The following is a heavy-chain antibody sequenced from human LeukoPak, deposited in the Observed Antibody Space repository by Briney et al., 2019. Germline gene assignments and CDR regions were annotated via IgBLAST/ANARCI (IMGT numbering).Heavy chain of an antibody. D-gene: IGHD4-11*01. J-gene: IGHJ4*02. Sequence: GASVKVSCKASGYTFTGYYMHWVRQAPGLGLEWMGWINPNSGGTNYAQKFQGRVTMTRDTSISTAYMELSRLRSGDTAVYYCARVDKDYRIDYWGQGTLVTVSS. CDR3: ARVDKDYRIDY. CDR1: GYTFTGYY. CDR2: INPNSGGT. V-gene: IGHV1-2*02.